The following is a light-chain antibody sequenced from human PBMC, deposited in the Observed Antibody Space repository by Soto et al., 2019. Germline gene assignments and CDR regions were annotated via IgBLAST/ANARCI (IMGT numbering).Light chain of an antibody. Sequence: DIPLTQSPSFLSASVGDRVTITCRASQGISSYLAWYQQKPGKAPKLLIYAASTLQSGVPSRFSGSGSGTEFSLTVNSLQPEDFATYYCQQLDSYPPTLGGGTKVEIK. J-gene: IGKJ4*01. CDR2: AAS. V-gene: IGKV1-9*01. CDR1: QGISSY. CDR3: QQLDSYPPT.